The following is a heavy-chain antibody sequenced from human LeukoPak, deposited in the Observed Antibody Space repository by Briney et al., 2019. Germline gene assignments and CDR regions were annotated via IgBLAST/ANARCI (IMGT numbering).Heavy chain of an antibody. V-gene: IGHV1-69*05. CDR2: IIPIFGTA. J-gene: IGHJ4*02. D-gene: IGHD1-1*01. CDR3: ATWSPDDTFDY. Sequence: SVKVSCKASGGTFSSYAISWVRQAPGQGLEWMGGIIPIFGTANYAQKFQGRVTMTRDTSTSTVYMELSSLRSEDTAVYYCATWSPDDTFDYWGQGTLVTVSS. CDR1: GGTFSSYA.